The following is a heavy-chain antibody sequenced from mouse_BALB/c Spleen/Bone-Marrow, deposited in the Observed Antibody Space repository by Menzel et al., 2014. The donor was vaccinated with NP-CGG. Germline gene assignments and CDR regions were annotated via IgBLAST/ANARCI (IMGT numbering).Heavy chain of an antibody. D-gene: IGHD3-3*01. J-gene: IGHJ2*01. CDR1: GYTFTSYV. CDR3: ARGGTSHFDY. V-gene: IGHV1-14*01. CDR2: INPYNDGT. Sequence: VQLKHSGPELVKPGASVKMSCKASGYTFTSYVMHWVEQKPGQGLEWIGYINPYNDGTKYDEKFKGKATLTSDKSSSTAYMELSSLTSEDSAVYYCARGGTSHFDYWGQGTTLTVSS.